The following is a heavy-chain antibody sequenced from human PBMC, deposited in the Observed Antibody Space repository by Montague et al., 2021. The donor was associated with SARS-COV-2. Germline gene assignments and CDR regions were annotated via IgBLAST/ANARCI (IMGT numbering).Heavy chain of an antibody. CDR3: ARYSSSSTTPFDY. V-gene: IGHV3-23*01. D-gene: IGHD6-6*01. Sequence: LSLSFAASGFTFSSYAMSWVRQAPGKGPEWVSAISGSGGSTYFADSVRGRFTISRDNSKNTLYLQMHSLRAEDTAVYYCARYSSSSTTPFDYWGQGTLVTVSS. CDR2: ISGSGGST. J-gene: IGHJ4*02. CDR1: GFTFSSYA.